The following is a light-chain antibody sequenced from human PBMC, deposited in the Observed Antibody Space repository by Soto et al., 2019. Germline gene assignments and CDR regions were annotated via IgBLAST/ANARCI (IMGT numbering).Light chain of an antibody. CDR3: QQYGSSPRT. J-gene: IGKJ1*01. Sequence: EIVLTQSPGTLSLSPGERATLSCRASRSVSSSYLAWYQQKPGQAPRLLIYGASSRATGIPDRFSGSGSGTDFTLTISRLESEDFAVYYCQQYGSSPRTFGQGTKVDIK. V-gene: IGKV3-20*01. CDR2: GAS. CDR1: RSVSSSY.